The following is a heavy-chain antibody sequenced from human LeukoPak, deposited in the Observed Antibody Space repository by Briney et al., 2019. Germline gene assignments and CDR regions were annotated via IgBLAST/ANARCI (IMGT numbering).Heavy chain of an antibody. CDR1: GGSFSGYY. D-gene: IGHD2-21*02. CDR3: ARADLLWMTARGYYSYGMDV. Sequence: SETLSLTCAAYGGSFSGYYWSWIRQPPGKGLEWIGEINHSGSTNYNPSLKSRVTISVDTSKNQFSLKVSSVTAADTAVYYCARADLLWMTARGYYSYGMDVWGQGTTVTVSS. V-gene: IGHV4-34*01. CDR2: INHSGST. J-gene: IGHJ6*02.